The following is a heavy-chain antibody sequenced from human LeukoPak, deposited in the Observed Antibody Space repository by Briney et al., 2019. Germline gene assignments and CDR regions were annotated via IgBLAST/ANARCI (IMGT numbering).Heavy chain of an antibody. V-gene: IGHV3-48*03. Sequence: GGSLRLSCAASGFTFSSYEMNWVRQAPGKGLEWVSYISSSGSTIYYADSVKGRFTISRDNAKNSLYLQMNSLRAEDTAVYYCAKDLRNYCSGGSCYFESAFDIWGQGTMVTVSS. CDR3: AKDLRNYCSGGSCYFESAFDI. J-gene: IGHJ3*02. CDR2: ISSSGSTI. D-gene: IGHD2-15*01. CDR1: GFTFSSYE.